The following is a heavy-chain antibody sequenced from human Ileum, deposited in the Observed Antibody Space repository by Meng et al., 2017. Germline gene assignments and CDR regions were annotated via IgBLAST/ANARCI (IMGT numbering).Heavy chain of an antibody. CDR3: ARDHWGSLDY. V-gene: IGHV4-61*08. CDR1: GGSVSSAGYQ. CDR2: AST. D-gene: IGHD7-27*01. J-gene: IGHJ4*02. Sequence: QVHLQEAVPGLVRPSETLSLICTVSGGSVSSAGYQWGWIRQPPGKGLEWIGYASTNYNPSLKSRVTISLDTSKNQFSLKLSSVTAADTAVYYCARDHWGSLDYWGQGILVTVSS.